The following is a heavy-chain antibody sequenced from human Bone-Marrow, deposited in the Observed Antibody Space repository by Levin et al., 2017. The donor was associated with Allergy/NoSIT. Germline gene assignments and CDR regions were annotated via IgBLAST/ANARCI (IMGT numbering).Heavy chain of an antibody. D-gene: IGHD3-10*01. CDR3: VRGGGTMVRGVVSTPYYFDY. CDR1: GESIGSANYY. Sequence: SQTLSLTCTVSGESIGSANYYWSWIRQPPGKGLEWIGYIYDDWNTYYNPTLRSRVTLSVDRSKNQFSLKLSSVTAADTATYYCVRGGGTMVRGVVSTPYYFDYWGQGTLVTVSP. J-gene: IGHJ4*02. V-gene: IGHV4-30-2*01. CDR2: IYDDWNT.